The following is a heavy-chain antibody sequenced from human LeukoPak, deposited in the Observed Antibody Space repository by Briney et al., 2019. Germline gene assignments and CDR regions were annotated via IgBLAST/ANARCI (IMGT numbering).Heavy chain of an antibody. CDR1: GFTFSDYY. J-gene: IGHJ4*02. Sequence: GGSLRLSCAASGFTFSDYYMSWIRQAPGKGLEWVSYISSSGSTIYYADSVKGRFTISRDNAKNSLCLQMNSLRAEDTAVYYCARDPPARYYYDSSGYYHDGDYWGQGTLVTVSS. D-gene: IGHD3-22*01. CDR2: ISSSGSTI. V-gene: IGHV3-11*01. CDR3: ARDPPARYYYDSSGYYHDGDY.